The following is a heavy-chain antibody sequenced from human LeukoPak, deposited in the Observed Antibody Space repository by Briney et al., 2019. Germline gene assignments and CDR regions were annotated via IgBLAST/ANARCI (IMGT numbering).Heavy chain of an antibody. Sequence: GGSLRLSRPPSGFTFSTHAISWVRQAPANGLEWASAISASGGSTFNPLPLKGRFTVSRDNSKNTLFLQMNSLRAEDTAIYYCAKDHPSGYYFDYWGQGTLVTVSS. V-gene: IGHV3-23*01. CDR2: ISASGGST. CDR3: AKDHPSGYYFDY. CDR1: GFTFSTHA. D-gene: IGHD1-14*01. J-gene: IGHJ4*02.